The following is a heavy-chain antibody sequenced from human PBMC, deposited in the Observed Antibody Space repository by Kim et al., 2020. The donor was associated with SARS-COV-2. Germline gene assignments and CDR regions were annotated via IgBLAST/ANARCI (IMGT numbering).Heavy chain of an antibody. Sequence: SETLSLTCTVSGGSMSTYYWSWIRQPPGKGLEWIGYIYYCGSTNYNPSLKSRVTISADTSKNQFSLRLRAVTAADTAVYYCARDVNLSGSFFTLDIWGQGTMVAVSS. CDR1: GGSMSTYY. CDR2: IYYCGST. V-gene: IGHV4-59*13. D-gene: IGHD1-26*01. CDR3: ARDVNLSGSFFTLDI. J-gene: IGHJ3*02.